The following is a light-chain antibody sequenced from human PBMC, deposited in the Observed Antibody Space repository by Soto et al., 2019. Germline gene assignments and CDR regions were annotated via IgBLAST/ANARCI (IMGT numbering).Light chain of an antibody. J-gene: IGKJ1*01. CDR3: QQVKTFPRT. V-gene: IGKV1-12*01. CDR1: QDIGSQ. Sequence: DIQMTQSPSSMPASVGDRVTITCRASQDIGSQLGWYQQKPGKAPKLLIHSASTLQRGVPFRFSCSGYGTEFTLTISRLLSDDFAPYYCQQVKTFPRTFGQGTKVEIE. CDR2: SAS.